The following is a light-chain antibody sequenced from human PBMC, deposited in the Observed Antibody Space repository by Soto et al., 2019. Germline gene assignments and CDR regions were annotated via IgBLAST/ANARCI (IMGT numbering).Light chain of an antibody. CDR1: QDVGKF. CDR3: QHRNSWPLT. CDR2: EAS. J-gene: IGKJ4*01. Sequence: VLTQSPDTLSLSPGERATLSCRASQDVGKFLVWYHQKPGFSPSLVIYEASKRATDIPDRFSGSGSGTAFTLTINRLEPEDVGFYYCQHRNSWPLTFGGGTKVELK. V-gene: IGKV3-11*01.